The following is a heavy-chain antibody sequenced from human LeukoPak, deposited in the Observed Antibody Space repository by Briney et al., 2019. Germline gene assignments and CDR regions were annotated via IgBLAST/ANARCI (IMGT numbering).Heavy chain of an antibody. D-gene: IGHD6-19*01. Sequence: PGGSLRLSCAASGFTFSFYWMSWVRQSPGQGLEWAANIKQGGSETYYVDSVKGRFTISRDDAKNSLSLQMNSLRAEDTAVYYCVRLIAVADTRNFDYWGQGTLVTVSS. V-gene: IGHV3-7*03. CDR1: GFTFSFYW. J-gene: IGHJ4*02. CDR3: VRLIAVADTRNFDY. CDR2: IKQGGSET.